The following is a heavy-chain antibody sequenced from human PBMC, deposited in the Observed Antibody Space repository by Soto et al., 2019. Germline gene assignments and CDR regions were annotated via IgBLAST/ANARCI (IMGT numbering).Heavy chain of an antibody. CDR3: ARPRNIIIWFGELPDV. D-gene: IGHD3-10*01. V-gene: IGHV3-30-3*01. CDR1: GFSFSSHA. J-gene: IGHJ6*02. Sequence: QVQLEESGGGVVQPGRSLRLSCAASGFSFSSHAMHWVRQAPGKGLEWVGVISYDGSDKYYAVSVKGRFTISRDNSKNTLYLQMSSLSVEDTAVYYCARPRNIIIWFGELPDVWGQGTTVIVS. CDR2: ISYDGSDK.